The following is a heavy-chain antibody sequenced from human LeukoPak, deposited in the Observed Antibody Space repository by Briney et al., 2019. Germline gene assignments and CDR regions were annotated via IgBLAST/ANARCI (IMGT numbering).Heavy chain of an antibody. D-gene: IGHD1-26*01. V-gene: IGHV3-7*01. CDR2: IKKDGSEK. J-gene: IGHJ4*02. CDR1: GFIFSGSW. Sequence: GGSLRLSCTASGFIFSGSWMAWIRQAPGKGLEWVAIIKKDGSEKYYVDSMKGRFTISRDNSKNTLYLQMNSLRAEDTAVYYCANEWELLLFDYWGQGTLVTVS. CDR3: ANEWELLLFDY.